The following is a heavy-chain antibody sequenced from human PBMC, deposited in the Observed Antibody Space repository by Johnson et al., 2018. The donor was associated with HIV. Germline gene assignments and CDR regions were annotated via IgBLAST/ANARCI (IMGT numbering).Heavy chain of an antibody. CDR3: AKAYCPGCDAFEI. Sequence: HVQLVESGGGLVKPGGSLRLSCAASGFIFSDYYMTWIRPAPGKGLESISYISSSGRTIYYADSVKGRFTMSRDNAKKSLYLQMNSLRAEDSGVYYCAKAYCPGCDAFEIWGQGTMVTVSS. D-gene: IGHD2-21*01. CDR2: ISSSGRTI. V-gene: IGHV3-11*04. J-gene: IGHJ3*02. CDR1: GFIFSDYY.